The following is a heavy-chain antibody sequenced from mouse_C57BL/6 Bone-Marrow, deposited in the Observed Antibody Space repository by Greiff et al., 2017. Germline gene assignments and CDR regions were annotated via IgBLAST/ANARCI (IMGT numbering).Heavy chain of an antibody. V-gene: IGHV1-26*01. Sequence: EVQLQQSGPELVKPGASVKISCKASGYTFTDYYMNWVKQSHGKSLEWIGDINPNNGGTSYNQKFKGKATLTVDKSSSTAYMELRSLTSEDSAVYYCASDGYYPPWFAYWGQGTLGTVAA. CDR2: INPNNGGT. D-gene: IGHD2-3*01. J-gene: IGHJ3*01. CDR1: GYTFTDYY. CDR3: ASDGYYPPWFAY.